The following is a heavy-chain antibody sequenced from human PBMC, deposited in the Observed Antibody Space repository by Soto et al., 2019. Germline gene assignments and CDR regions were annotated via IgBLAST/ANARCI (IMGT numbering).Heavy chain of an antibody. V-gene: IGHV3-48*04. Sequence: EVQLVESGGDLVQPGGSLRLSCYDSGCTLSSYSMNWVRQAPVKGLEWVSYITGSSNTIYYRDSVKGRFIISRDNAKNSLYLQVNSLIVDDTAVYYCARTGSNGLLDYWGQGTRVTVSS. CDR3: ARTGSNGLLDY. D-gene: IGHD3-16*01. CDR1: GCTLSSYS. J-gene: IGHJ4*02. CDR2: ITGSSNTI.